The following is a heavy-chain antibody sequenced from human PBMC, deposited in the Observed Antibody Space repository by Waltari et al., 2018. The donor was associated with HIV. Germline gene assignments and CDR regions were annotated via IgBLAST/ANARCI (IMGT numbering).Heavy chain of an antibody. V-gene: IGHV3-48*02. Sequence: EVQLVESGGGLVQPGGSLRLYCADSGFDFSSHGMNGVGQAPGKVRAWISRLGMSGREMYYRDSVRGRFTVSKDNAKVLLYLQMNSLRDEDTAVYYCADNQLMAFWGQGTLVTVSS. CDR3: ADNQLMAF. J-gene: IGHJ4*02. CDR2: LGMSGREM. D-gene: IGHD1-1*01. CDR1: GFDFSSHG.